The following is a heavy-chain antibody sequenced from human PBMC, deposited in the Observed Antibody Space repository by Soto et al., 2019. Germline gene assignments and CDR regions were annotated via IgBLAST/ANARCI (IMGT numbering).Heavy chain of an antibody. CDR1: GDSVSSNSAA. CDR3: ARGSRAAADIYYYYYYGMDV. J-gene: IGHJ6*02. Sequence: PSQTLSLTCAISGDSVSSNSAAWNWIRQSPSRGLEWLGRTYYRSKWYNDYAVSVKSRITINPDTSKNQFSLQLNSVTPEDTAVYYCARGSRAAADIYYYYYYGMDVWGQGTRVTVSS. D-gene: IGHD6-13*01. CDR2: TYYRSKWYN. V-gene: IGHV6-1*01.